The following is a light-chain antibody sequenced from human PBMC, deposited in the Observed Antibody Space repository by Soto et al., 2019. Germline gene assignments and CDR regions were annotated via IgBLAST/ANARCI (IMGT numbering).Light chain of an antibody. CDR3: QQFGNSPPYT. CDR1: QSVSSSY. Sequence: EIVLTQSPGTLSLSPGERATLSCRASQSVSSSYLAWYQQKPGQAPRLLIYGASSRATGIPDRFSGSGSGTDFTLTFSRLEPEDFAVYYCQQFGNSPPYTFGQGTKLEIK. CDR2: GAS. V-gene: IGKV3-20*01. J-gene: IGKJ2*01.